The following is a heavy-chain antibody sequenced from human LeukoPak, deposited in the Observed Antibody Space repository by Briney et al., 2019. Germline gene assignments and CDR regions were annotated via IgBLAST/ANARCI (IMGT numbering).Heavy chain of an antibody. CDR3: ASQFTESNGWYFDY. CDR1: GLTVNRNY. CDR2: IYSGGTT. J-gene: IGHJ4*02. V-gene: IGHV3-66*04. Sequence: GGSLRLSCAASGLTVNRNYMSWVRQAPGKGLEWVSVIYSGGTTDYADSVKGRFIISRDSSKNTLYLQMNSLRAEDTAVYYCASQFTESNGWYFDYWGQGTQVTVSS. D-gene: IGHD6-19*01.